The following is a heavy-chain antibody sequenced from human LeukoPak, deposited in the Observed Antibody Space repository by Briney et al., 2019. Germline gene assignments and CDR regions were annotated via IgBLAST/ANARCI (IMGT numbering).Heavy chain of an antibody. CDR3: ARGDGFDY. J-gene: IGHJ4*02. D-gene: IGHD5-24*01. CDR2: TYYRSRWYN. V-gene: IGHV6-1*01. CDR1: GDSVSSNSAT. Sequence: SQTLSLTCAISGDSVSSNSATWNWIRQPPSRGLEWLGRTYYRSRWYNHYAVSVKSRITINPDTSKNQFSLQLNSVTPEDTALYYCARGDGFDYWGQGTLVTVSS.